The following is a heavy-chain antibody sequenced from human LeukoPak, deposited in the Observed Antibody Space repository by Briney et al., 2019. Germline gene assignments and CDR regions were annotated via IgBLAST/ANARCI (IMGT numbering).Heavy chain of an antibody. J-gene: IGHJ5*02. D-gene: IGHD2-2*01. Sequence: PSETLSLTCTVSGGSISSSSYYWGWIRQPPGKGLEWIGSIYYSGSTYYNPSLKSRVTISVDTSKNQFSLKLSSVTAADTAVYYCARHHSSSITGGLWFDPWGQETLVTVSS. CDR2: IYYSGST. V-gene: IGHV4-39*01. CDR1: GGSISSSSYY. CDR3: ARHHSSSITGGLWFDP.